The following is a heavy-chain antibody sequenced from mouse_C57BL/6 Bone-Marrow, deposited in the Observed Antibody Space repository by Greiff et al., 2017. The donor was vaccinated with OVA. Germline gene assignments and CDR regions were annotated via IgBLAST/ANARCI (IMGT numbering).Heavy chain of an antibody. V-gene: IGHV1-81*01. J-gene: IGHJ3*01. CDR2: IYPRSGNT. CDR1: GYTFTSYG. CDR3: ARGLWLSWFAY. Sequence: QVQLQQSGAELARPGASVQLSCKASGYTFTSYGISWVKQRTGQGLEWIGEIYPRSGNTYSNEKFKGKATLTADKSSSTAYMELRSLTSEDSAVYFCARGLWLSWFAYWGQGTLVTVSA. D-gene: IGHD2-2*01.